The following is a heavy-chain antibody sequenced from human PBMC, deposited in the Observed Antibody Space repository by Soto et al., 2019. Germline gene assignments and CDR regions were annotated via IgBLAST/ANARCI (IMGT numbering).Heavy chain of an antibody. CDR2: ISDDGVSK. Sequence: VGSLRLSCAASGLTFSNYGMHWVRQAPGKGLEWVAVISDDGVSKYYADSVQGRFTISRDNSESAVFLQMNSLRPDDTALYFCARAYYFGSGTSYTLYYWGQGTQVTVSS. J-gene: IGHJ4*02. CDR1: GLTFSNYG. V-gene: IGHV3-30*03. CDR3: ARAYYFGSGTSYTLYY. D-gene: IGHD3-10*01.